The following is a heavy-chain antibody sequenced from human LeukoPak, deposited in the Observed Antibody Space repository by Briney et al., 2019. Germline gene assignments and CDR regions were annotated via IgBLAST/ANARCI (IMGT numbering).Heavy chain of an antibody. CDR2: IIPIFGTA. D-gene: IGHD3-10*01. CDR3: ARDRVLWFGESDAFDI. Sequence: GAPVKVSCKASGGTFSSYAISWVRQAPGQGLEWMGGIIPIFGTANYAQKFQGRVRITADESTSTAYMELSSLRSEDTAVYYCARDRVLWFGESDAFDIWGQGTMVTVSS. J-gene: IGHJ3*02. CDR1: GGTFSSYA. V-gene: IGHV1-69*13.